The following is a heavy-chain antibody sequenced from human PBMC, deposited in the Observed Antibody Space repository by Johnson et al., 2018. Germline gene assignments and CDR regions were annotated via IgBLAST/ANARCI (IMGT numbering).Heavy chain of an antibody. Sequence: QLLESGGGVVQPGRSLRLSCAASGFTFSSYGMHWVRQAPGKGLEWVAVISYDGSNKYYADSVKGRFTIPRDNSKNTLYLQMNSLRAEDTAVYYCAKRAYYYGSGSYNDDAFDIWGQETMVTVSS. J-gene: IGHJ3*02. V-gene: IGHV3-30*18. D-gene: IGHD3-10*01. CDR3: AKRAYYYGSGSYNDDAFDI. CDR1: GFTFSSYG. CDR2: ISYDGSNK.